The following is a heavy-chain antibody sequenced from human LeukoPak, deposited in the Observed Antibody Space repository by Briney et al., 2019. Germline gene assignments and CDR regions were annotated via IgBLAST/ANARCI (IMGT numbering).Heavy chain of an antibody. CDR1: GFTFSSYA. J-gene: IGHJ4*02. Sequence: PGGSLRLSCAASGFTFSSYAMHWVRQAPGKGLEWVALISYDGINKYNADSVKGRFTISRDNAKNSLYLQMNSLRAEDTAVYYCARGMATIDYWGQGTLVTVSS. CDR2: ISYDGINK. V-gene: IGHV3-30*04. CDR3: ARGMATIDY. D-gene: IGHD5-24*01.